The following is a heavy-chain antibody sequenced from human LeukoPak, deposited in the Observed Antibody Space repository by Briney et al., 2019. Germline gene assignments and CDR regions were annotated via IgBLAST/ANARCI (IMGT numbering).Heavy chain of an antibody. Sequence: ASVKVSCKASGGTFSSYAISWVRQAPGQGLEWMGWINPNSGGTNYAQKFQGRVTMTRDTSISTAYMELSRLRSDDTAVYYCARDRVLLWFGEARDAFDIWGQGTMVTVSS. V-gene: IGHV1-2*02. CDR3: ARDRVLLWFGEARDAFDI. CDR1: GGTFSSYA. CDR2: INPNSGGT. D-gene: IGHD3-10*01. J-gene: IGHJ3*02.